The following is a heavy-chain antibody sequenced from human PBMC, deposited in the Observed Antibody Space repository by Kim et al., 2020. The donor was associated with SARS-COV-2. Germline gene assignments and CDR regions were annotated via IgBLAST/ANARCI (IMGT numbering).Heavy chain of an antibody. CDR3: ARDLDSFGYRGVDY. CDR1: GYTFTSYA. CDR2: INTNTGNP. V-gene: IGHV7-4-1*02. D-gene: IGHD5-18*01. J-gene: IGHJ4*02. Sequence: ASVKVSCKASGYTFTSYAMNWVRQAPRQGLEWMGWINTNTGNPTYAQGFTGRFVFSLDTSVSTAYLQISSLKAEDTAVYYCARDLDSFGYRGVDYWGQGTLVTVSS.